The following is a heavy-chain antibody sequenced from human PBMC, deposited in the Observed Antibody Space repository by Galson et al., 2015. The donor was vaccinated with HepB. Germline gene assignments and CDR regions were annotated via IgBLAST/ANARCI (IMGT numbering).Heavy chain of an antibody. Sequence: SVKVSCKASGYMFSSYGISWVRQAPGQGLEWVGWISAHNGDTYYAQRLQGRITMTTDTSASTAYMELRGLRSDDTAVYYCARDVGTRGVFPNDAFGIWGQGTMVIVSS. V-gene: IGHV1-18*01. D-gene: IGHD3-10*01. CDR3: ARDVGTRGVFPNDAFGI. J-gene: IGHJ3*02. CDR2: ISAHNGDT. CDR1: GYMFSSYG.